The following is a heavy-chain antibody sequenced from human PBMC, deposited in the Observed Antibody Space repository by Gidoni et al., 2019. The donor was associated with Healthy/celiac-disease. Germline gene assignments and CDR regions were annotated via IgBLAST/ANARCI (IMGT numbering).Heavy chain of an antibody. D-gene: IGHD3-10*01. J-gene: IGHJ4*02. CDR1: GFTFRSSA. CDR2: ISYDGSNT. CDR3: ARDFGADY. V-gene: IGHV3-30-3*01. Sequence: QVQLVEAGGGVGQAGRSPRLCCAASGFTFRSSALHSVRQAPGKGLEWVAVISYDGSNTYYADSVKGLFPISRDNSKNALYLQMNSLRAEATAVYYCARDFGADYWGQGTLVTVSS.